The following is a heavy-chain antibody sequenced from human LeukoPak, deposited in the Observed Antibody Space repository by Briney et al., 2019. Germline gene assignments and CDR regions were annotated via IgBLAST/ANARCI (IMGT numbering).Heavy chain of an antibody. J-gene: IGHJ6*03. CDR2: ISAYNGNT. CDR3: ARDSPVGYDIGYYYMDV. V-gene: IGHV1-18*01. CDR1: GYTFTSYG. Sequence: ASVKVSCKASGYTFTSYGISWVRQAPGQGLEWMGWISAYNGNTNYAQKLQGRVTMTTDTSTSTAYMELRSLRSDDTAVYYCARDSPVGYDIGYYYMDVWGKGTTVTISS. D-gene: IGHD3-9*01.